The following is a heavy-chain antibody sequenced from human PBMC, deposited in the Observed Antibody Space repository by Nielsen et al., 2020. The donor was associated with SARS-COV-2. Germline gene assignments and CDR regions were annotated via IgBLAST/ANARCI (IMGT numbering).Heavy chain of an antibody. V-gene: IGHV3-11*06. J-gene: IGHJ4*02. CDR3: ASIDDY. D-gene: IGHD3-16*02. Sequence: WIRQPPGKGLEWVSYISSSSSYTNYADSVKGRFTISRDNAKNSLYLQMNSLRAEDTAVYYCASIDDYWGQGTLVTVSS. CDR2: ISSSSSYT.